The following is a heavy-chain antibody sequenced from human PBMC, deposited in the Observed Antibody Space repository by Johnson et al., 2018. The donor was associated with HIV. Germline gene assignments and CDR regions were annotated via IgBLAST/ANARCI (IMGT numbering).Heavy chain of an antibody. D-gene: IGHD5-24*01. CDR2: ISYDGSNK. V-gene: IGHV3-30*03. CDR3: ARFGRGGSHAFDI. J-gene: IGHJ3*02. CDR1: GFTFSSYG. Sequence: QMLLVESGGGVVQPGRSLRLSCAASGFTFSSYGMHWVRQAPGKGLDWVAVISYDGSNKYYADSVKGRFTISRDNSKNSLYLQMNRLRAEDTALYYCARFGRGGSHAFDIWGQGTMVTVSS.